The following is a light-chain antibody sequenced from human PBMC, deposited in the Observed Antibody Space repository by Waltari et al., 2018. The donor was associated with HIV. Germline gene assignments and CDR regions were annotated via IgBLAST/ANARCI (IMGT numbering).Light chain of an antibody. J-gene: IGKJ2*01. Sequence: DIVMTQSPDSLAVSLGERANINCKSNQSVLYSSNSKNYLAWYQHKPGQPPKLLFYWASTRESGVPDRFSGSGSGTDFTLTISSLQAEDVAEYYCQQYFNTPYTFGQGTKLEIK. CDR2: WAS. CDR1: QSVLYSSNSKNY. CDR3: QQYFNTPYT. V-gene: IGKV4-1*01.